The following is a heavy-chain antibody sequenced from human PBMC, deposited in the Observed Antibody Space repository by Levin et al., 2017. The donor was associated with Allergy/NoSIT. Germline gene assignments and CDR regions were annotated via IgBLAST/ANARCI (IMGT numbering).Heavy chain of an antibody. V-gene: IGHV4-39*01. D-gene: IGHD6-13*01. Sequence: GSLRLSCTVSGGSISSSSYYWGWIRQPPGKGLEWIGSIYYSGSTYYNPSLKSRVTISVDTSKNQFSLKLSSVTAADTAVYYCARQVAAGRSWFDPWGQGTLVTVSS. CDR1: GGSISSSSYY. J-gene: IGHJ5*02. CDR3: ARQVAAGRSWFDP. CDR2: IYYSGST.